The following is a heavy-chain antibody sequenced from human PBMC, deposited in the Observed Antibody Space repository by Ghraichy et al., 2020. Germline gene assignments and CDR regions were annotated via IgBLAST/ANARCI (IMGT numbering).Heavy chain of an antibody. CDR3: ARVEYYYDSSGYNFGMDV. CDR2: IKQGGSEK. V-gene: IGHV3-7*01. D-gene: IGHD3-22*01. CDR1: GFTFSSYW. Sequence: GGSLRLSCAASGFTFSSYWMSWVRQVPGKGLEWVANIKQGGSEKYYVDSVKGRLTISRDNAKNSLYLQMNSLRAEDTAVYFCARVEYYYDSSGYNFGMDVWGQGTTVTVSS. J-gene: IGHJ6*02.